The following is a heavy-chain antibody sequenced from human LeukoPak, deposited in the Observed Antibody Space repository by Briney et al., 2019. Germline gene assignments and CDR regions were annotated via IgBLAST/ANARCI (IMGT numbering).Heavy chain of an antibody. D-gene: IGHD2-21*02. CDR1: GYTFTGYY. Sequence: PEASVKVSCKASGYTFTGYYMHWVRQAPGQGLECMGCINPNSGGTNYAQKFQGRVTMTRDTSISTAYMELSRLRSDDTSVYYCARGPIVVVTAIPGAFDIWGQGTMVTVSS. J-gene: IGHJ3*02. CDR3: ARGPIVVVTAIPGAFDI. V-gene: IGHV1-2*02. CDR2: INPNSGGT.